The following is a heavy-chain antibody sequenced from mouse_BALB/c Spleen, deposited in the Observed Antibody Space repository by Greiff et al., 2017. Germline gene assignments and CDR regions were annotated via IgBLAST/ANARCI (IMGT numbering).Heavy chain of an antibody. J-gene: IGHJ3*01. D-gene: IGHD2-4*01. Sequence: EVKLVESGGGLVKPGGSLKLSCAASGFTFSSYTMSWVRQTPEKRLEWVATISSGGGNTYYPDSVKGRFTISRDNAKNNLYLQMSSLRSEDTALYYCAREIYYDYDRAFAYWGQGTLVTVSA. CDR3: AREIYYDYDRAFAY. CDR2: ISSGGGNT. V-gene: IGHV5-9*03. CDR1: GFTFSSYT.